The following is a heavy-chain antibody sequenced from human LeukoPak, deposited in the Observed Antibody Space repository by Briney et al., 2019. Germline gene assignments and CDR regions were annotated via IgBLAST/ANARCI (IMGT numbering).Heavy chain of an antibody. Sequence: NPGGSLRLSCAASGFTFTDYGMNWVRQAPGKGLEWVSSISSSSRYIYYADSVRGRFTISRDNAKNSLYLQMNSLRADDTAVYYCARDSNGILAVPFAYWGQGTLVTVSS. CDR3: ARDSNGILAVPFAY. CDR1: GFTFTDYG. CDR2: ISSSSRYI. V-gene: IGHV3-21*01. J-gene: IGHJ4*02. D-gene: IGHD1-26*01.